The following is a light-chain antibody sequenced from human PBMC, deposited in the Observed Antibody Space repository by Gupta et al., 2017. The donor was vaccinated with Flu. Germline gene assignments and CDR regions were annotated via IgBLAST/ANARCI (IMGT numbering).Light chain of an antibody. Sequence: QSAPTQPRSVSGSPGQSVTISCTGITNDFDYYNRVSWYEHRPGKAPKLILYEVTKRPAGVPDRFSGSKSGNTASPTISGRQADDEADYYCSSHAGRGSWVFGTGTTITVL. V-gene: IGLV2-11*01. CDR1: TNDFDYYNR. J-gene: IGLJ1*01. CDR2: EVT. CDR3: SSHAGRGSWV.